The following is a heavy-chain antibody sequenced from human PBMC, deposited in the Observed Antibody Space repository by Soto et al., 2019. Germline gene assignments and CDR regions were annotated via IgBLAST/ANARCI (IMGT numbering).Heavy chain of an antibody. CDR3: AREFSGSYPDY. Sequence: PGGSLRLSCTASGFTFGDFAMTWVRQAPGKGLEWVGFIRSKPYGGTTEYAASVKDRFTISRDDSKSIAYLQMNSLKTEDTAVYYCAREFSGSYPDYWGQGTPVPVSS. D-gene: IGHD1-26*01. CDR1: GFTFGDFA. V-gene: IGHV3-49*04. CDR2: IRSKPYGGTT. J-gene: IGHJ4*02.